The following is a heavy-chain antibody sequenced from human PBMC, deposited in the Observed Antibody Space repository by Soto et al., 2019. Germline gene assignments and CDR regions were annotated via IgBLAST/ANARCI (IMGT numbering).Heavy chain of an antibody. D-gene: IGHD5-18*01. CDR3: ATDRELMAMEDY. Sequence: QVQLVQSGGGVVQPGRSLELSGAACGFAFSTYGMHWVRQAPGKGLEWVTFISLDGSNKFYADSVKGRFTISRDNSKRTLYLQMNSLRAEDTAVYYCATDRELMAMEDYWGQGMLVTVSS. V-gene: IGHV3-30*03. CDR1: GFAFSTYG. CDR2: ISLDGSNK. J-gene: IGHJ4*02.